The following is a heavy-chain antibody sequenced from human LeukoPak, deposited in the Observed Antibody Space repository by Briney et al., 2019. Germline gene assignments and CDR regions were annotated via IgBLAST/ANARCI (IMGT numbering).Heavy chain of an antibody. CDR3: ARRNVLRYFDWLPFDY. J-gene: IGHJ4*02. Sequence: SETLSLTCTVSGGSISSYYWGWIRQPPGKGLEWIGSIYYSGSTYYNPSLKSRVTISVDTSKNQFSLKLSSVTAADTAVYYCARRNVLRYFDWLPFDYWGQGTLVTVSS. CDR1: GGSISSYY. V-gene: IGHV4-39*01. D-gene: IGHD3-9*01. CDR2: IYYSGST.